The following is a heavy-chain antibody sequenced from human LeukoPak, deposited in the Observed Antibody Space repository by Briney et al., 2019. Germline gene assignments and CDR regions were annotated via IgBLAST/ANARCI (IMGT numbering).Heavy chain of an antibody. V-gene: IGHV3-23*01. Sequence: GGSLRLSCAASGFTFSSYAMSWVRQAPGKGLEWVSAISGSGGSTYYADSVKGRFTISRDNSKNTLYLQMNSLRAEDTAVYYCARDLGQNYYPDRWGQGTLVTVSS. CDR3: ARDLGQNYYPDR. CDR2: ISGSGGST. J-gene: IGHJ4*02. CDR1: GFTFSSYA. D-gene: IGHD3-10*01.